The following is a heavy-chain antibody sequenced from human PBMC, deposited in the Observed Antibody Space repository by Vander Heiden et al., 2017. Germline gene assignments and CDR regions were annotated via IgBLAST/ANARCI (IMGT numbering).Heavy chain of an antibody. CDR3: ARVARFAGSYYNYFDT. V-gene: IGHV1-8*01. CDR1: GYTFTTYA. CDR2: MDPKTGET. Sequence: GQVVQSGAEVKKPAASVRVHCKASGYTFTTYAINRQRKASGQGLEWMGCMDPKTGETGYAQRFQGRVTMTRNISRSTAYMELSGLRSEDTAVYFCARVARFAGSYYNYFDTWGQGSLVTVSS. J-gene: IGHJ4*02. D-gene: IGHD1-26*01.